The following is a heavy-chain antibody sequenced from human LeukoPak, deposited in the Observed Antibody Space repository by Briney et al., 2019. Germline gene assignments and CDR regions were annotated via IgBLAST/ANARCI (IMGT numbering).Heavy chain of an antibody. CDR1: GFTFSRFA. D-gene: IGHD2-2*01. CDR2: INTDSSDI. V-gene: IGHV3-21*05. J-gene: IGHJ4*02. Sequence: GGSLRLSCAASGFTFSRFAMNWVRQAPGKGLEWISYINTDSSDIHYADSVKGRFTISRDNARNTLFLQLSSLRAEDSAVYYCARDTFQPGLIDSWGQGTLVTVSS. CDR3: ARDTFQPGLIDS.